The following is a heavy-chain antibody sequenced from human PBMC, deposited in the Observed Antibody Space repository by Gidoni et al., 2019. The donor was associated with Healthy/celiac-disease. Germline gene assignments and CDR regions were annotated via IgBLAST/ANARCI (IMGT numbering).Heavy chain of an antibody. CDR3: VTCSGGSCYKSWFDP. CDR1: GGTFSSYA. Sequence: QVQLVQSGAEVKKPVSAVKVYCKASGGTFSSYAISWVRQAPGQGLEWMGGIIPIFGTANYAQKFQGRVMITDDESTSTAYMELSSLRSEDTAVYYCVTCSGGSCYKSWFDPWCQGTLVTVSS. V-gene: IGHV1-69*01. D-gene: IGHD2-15*01. J-gene: IGHJ5*02. CDR2: IIPIFGTA.